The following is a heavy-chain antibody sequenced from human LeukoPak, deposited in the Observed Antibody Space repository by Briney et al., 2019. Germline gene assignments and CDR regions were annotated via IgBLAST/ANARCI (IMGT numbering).Heavy chain of an antibody. CDR1: RFTFDDYA. Sequence: GGSLRLSCAASRFTFDDYAMHWVRQAPGKGRVWVSLISGDGGSTYYADSVKGRFTISRDNSKNSLYLQMNSLRTEDTALSYCAKDIEGQQLVLGYFDYWGQGTLITVSS. D-gene: IGHD6-13*01. CDR3: AKDIEGQQLVLGYFDY. CDR2: ISGDGGST. J-gene: IGHJ4*02. V-gene: IGHV3-43*02.